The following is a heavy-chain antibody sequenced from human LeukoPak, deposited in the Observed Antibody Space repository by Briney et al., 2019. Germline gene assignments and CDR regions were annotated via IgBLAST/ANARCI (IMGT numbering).Heavy chain of an antibody. J-gene: IGHJ4*02. Sequence: PGGSLRLSCAASGFTFSSYNMNWVRQAPGKGLEWVSSITSSSSYIYYADSVKGRFTISRDNAKNSLFLQMNSLRAEDTAVYYCARSQWFGEWVFDYWGQGTLVTVS. CDR2: ITSSSSYI. D-gene: IGHD3-10*01. CDR3: ARSQWFGEWVFDY. V-gene: IGHV3-21*01. CDR1: GFTFSSYN.